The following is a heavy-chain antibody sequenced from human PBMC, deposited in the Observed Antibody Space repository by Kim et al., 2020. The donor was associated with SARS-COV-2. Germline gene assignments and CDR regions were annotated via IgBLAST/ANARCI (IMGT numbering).Heavy chain of an antibody. CDR1: GGTFSSYA. V-gene: IGHV1-69*13. Sequence: SVKVSCKPSGGTFSSYAISWVRQAPGQGLEWMGGIIPIFGTANYAQKFQGRVTITADESTSTAYMELSSLRSEDTAVYYCARDLHSGSYSGDAFDIWGQGTMVTVSS. J-gene: IGHJ3*02. D-gene: IGHD1-26*01. CDR2: IIPIFGTA. CDR3: ARDLHSGSYSGDAFDI.